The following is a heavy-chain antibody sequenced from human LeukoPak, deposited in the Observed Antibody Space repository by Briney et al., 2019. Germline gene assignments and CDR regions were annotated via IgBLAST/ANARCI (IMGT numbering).Heavy chain of an antibody. J-gene: IGHJ5*02. D-gene: IGHD6-19*01. CDR1: GGSISSYY. CDR3: ARGRYSSGWLGGIGHFNWFDP. Sequence: SETLSLTCTVSGGSISSYYWSWIRQPPGKGLEWIGYIYYSGSTNYNPSLKSRVTISVDTSKNQFSLKLSSVTAADTAVYYCARGRYSSGWLGGIGHFNWFDPWGQGTLVTVSS. CDR2: IYYSGST. V-gene: IGHV4-59*12.